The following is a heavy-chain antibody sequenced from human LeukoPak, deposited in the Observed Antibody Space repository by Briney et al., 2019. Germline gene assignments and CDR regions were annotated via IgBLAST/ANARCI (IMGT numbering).Heavy chain of an antibody. CDR2: IYTSGST. Sequence: SETLSLTCTVSGGSISSYYWSWIRQPAGKGLEWIGRIYTSGSTNYNPSLKSRVTMSVDTSKNQFSLKLSSVTAADTAVYYCASERIAAAGTLIWFDPWGQGTLVTVSS. CDR3: ASERIAAAGTLIWFDP. CDR1: GGSISSYY. V-gene: IGHV4-4*07. J-gene: IGHJ5*02. D-gene: IGHD6-13*01.